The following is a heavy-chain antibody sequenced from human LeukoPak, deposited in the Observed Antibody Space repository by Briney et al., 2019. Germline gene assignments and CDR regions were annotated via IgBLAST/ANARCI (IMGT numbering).Heavy chain of an antibody. CDR2: INHSGST. CDR3: ARRGYSGYGY. CDR1: GGSISSYY. V-gene: IGHV4-34*01. Sequence: SETLSLTCTVSGGSISSYYWSWIRQPPGKGLEWIGEINHSGSTNYNPSLKSRVTISVDTSKNQFSLKLSSVTAADTAVYYCARRGYSGYGYWGQGTLVTVSS. D-gene: IGHD5-12*01. J-gene: IGHJ4*02.